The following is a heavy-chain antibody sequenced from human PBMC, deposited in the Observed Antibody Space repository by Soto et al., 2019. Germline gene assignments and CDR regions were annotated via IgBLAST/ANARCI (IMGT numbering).Heavy chain of an antibody. V-gene: IGHV2-5*02. Sequence: QITLNESGPTVVRPTETLTLTCRFSGFSLTTSGVGVGWIRQSPGKAPEWLALIYWDDDKRYSASLKSSLTITKDTSKHQVVLTVSDLDPTDTATYYCAHRVLRTVFGLVTTTAIYFDFWGQGTPVAVSS. CDR3: AHRVLRTVFGLVTTTAIYFDF. CDR2: IYWDDDK. CDR1: GFSLTTSGVG. J-gene: IGHJ4*02. D-gene: IGHD3-3*01.